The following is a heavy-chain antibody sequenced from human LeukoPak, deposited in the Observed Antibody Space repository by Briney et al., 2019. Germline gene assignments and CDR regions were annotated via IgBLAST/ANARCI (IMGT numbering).Heavy chain of an antibody. CDR3: ARDRDYGSGSYYWFDP. D-gene: IGHD3-10*01. J-gene: IGHJ5*02. Sequence: PSETLSLTCTVSGGSISSSSYYWGWIRQPPGKGLEWIGSIYYSGSTYYNPSLKSRVTMSVDTSKNQFSLKLSSVTAADTAVYYCARDRDYGSGSYYWFDPWGQGTLVTVSS. CDR1: GGSISSSSYY. V-gene: IGHV4-39*07. CDR2: IYYSGST.